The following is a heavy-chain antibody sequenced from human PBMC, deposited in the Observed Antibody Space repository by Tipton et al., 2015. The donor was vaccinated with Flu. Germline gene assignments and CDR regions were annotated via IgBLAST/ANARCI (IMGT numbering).Heavy chain of an antibody. CDR2: IWYDGSDK. CDR1: GFSFSSYG. J-gene: IGHJ4*02. CDR3: ARDEGGTYPD. D-gene: IGHD1-14*01. Sequence: QVQLVQSGGGVVQPGRSLRLSCAASGFSFSSYGMHWVRQAPGKGLEWVAAIWYDGSDKYYADSVKGRFTISRDNSKNILYLQMNSLRADDTAVYFCARDEGGTYPDWGQGTLVTVSS. V-gene: IGHV3-33*01.